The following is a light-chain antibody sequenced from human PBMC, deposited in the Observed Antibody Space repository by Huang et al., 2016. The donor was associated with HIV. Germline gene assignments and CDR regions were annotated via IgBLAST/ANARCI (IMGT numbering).Light chain of an antibody. CDR3: QQYNTYLYT. V-gene: IGKV1-5*03. CDR1: QNIKTW. Sequence: DIQMTQSPSTLSASVGDRVTITCRASQNIKTWLAWYQQKPGKAPNILIYRASSLQIGVPSRFTGSGSGTEFTLTITSLQPDDLGTYYCQQYNTYLYTFGQGTKLEI. CDR2: RAS. J-gene: IGKJ2*01.